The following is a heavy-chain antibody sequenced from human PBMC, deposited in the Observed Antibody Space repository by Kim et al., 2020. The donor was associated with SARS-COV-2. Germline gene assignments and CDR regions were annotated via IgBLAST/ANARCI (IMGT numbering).Heavy chain of an antibody. CDR2: INHSVST. J-gene: IGHJ4*02. CDR3: ARGLISLEQQLAFDY. V-gene: IGHV4-34*01. Sequence: SETLSLTCAVYGGSFSGYYWSWIRQPPRKGLEWIGEINHSVSTNYNPSLKSRVTISVDTSKNQFSLKLSSVTAADTAVYYCARGLISLEQQLAFDYWGQGTLVTVSS. D-gene: IGHD6-13*01. CDR1: GGSFSGYY.